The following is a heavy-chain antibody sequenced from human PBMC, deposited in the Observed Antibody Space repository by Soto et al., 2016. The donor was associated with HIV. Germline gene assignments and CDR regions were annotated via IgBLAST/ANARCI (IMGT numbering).Heavy chain of an antibody. J-gene: IGHJ4*01. Sequence: VQLQQWGAGLLTPSETLSLTCAVYGGSFSGYQWTWIRQAPGKGLEWIGEVNHSGDTSYNPSLKSRLIISTDTSKNQFSLKVTSVTAADTAVYYCARHGDSANWDRSFDYXGHGNLVTVSS. CDR2: VNHSGDT. CDR3: ARHGDSANWDRSFDY. V-gene: IGHV4-34*01. CDR1: GGSFSGYQ. D-gene: IGHD1-1*01.